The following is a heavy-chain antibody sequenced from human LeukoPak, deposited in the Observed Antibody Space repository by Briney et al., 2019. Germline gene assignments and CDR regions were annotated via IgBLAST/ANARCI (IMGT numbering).Heavy chain of an antibody. V-gene: IGHV3-23*01. CDR3: AELGITMIGGV. Sequence: GGSLTLSCAASGVTFGSCGMIWVRRAPGEELVWVSALSGSGGSTYYADSVKGRFIISRDNAKNSLYLQMNSLRAEDTAVYYCAELGITMIGGVWGKGTTVTISS. D-gene: IGHD3-10*02. CDR2: LSGSGGST. J-gene: IGHJ6*04. CDR1: GVTFGSCG.